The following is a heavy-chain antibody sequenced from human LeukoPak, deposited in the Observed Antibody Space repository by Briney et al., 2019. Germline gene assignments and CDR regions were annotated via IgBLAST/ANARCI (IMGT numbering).Heavy chain of an antibody. CDR2: ISGGGGST. D-gene: IGHD1-26*01. J-gene: IGHJ3*02. Sequence: PGGSLRLSCAASGFTFSNYAMSWVRQAPGKGLEWVSAISGGGGSTYYADAVNGRCKISKEHSKNTLYVQMNSLRAEATAVYYCARAYSGSLTTFDIWGQGTMVTVSS. V-gene: IGHV3-23*01. CDR3: ARAYSGSLTTFDI. CDR1: GFTFSNYA.